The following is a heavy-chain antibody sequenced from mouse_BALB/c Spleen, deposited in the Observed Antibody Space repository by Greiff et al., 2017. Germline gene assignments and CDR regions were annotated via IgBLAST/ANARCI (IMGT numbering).Heavy chain of an antibody. D-gene: IGHD2-3*01. Sequence: EVQLVESGGGLVQPGGSLKLSCAASGFTFSSYTMSWVRQTPEKRLEWVAYISNGGGSTYYPDTVKGRFTISRDNAKNTLYLQMSSLKSEDTAMYYCAREGYDGRGFYYAMDYWGQGTSVTVSS. CDR2: ISNGGGST. CDR1: GFTFSSYT. V-gene: IGHV5-12-2*01. CDR3: AREGYDGRGFYYAMDY. J-gene: IGHJ4*01.